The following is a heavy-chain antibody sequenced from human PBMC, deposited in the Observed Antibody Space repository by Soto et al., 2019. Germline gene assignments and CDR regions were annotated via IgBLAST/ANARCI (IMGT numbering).Heavy chain of an antibody. CDR3: ARGHNIVVVTDWYFDL. Sequence: QVQLVESGGGVVQPGRSLRLSCAASGFTFSSYGMHWVRQAPGKGLEWVAVIWYDGSNKYYADSVKGRFTISRDNSKNTLYLQMNSLRSEDTAVYYCARGHNIVVVTDWYFDLWGRGTLVTVSS. CDR1: GFTFSSYG. V-gene: IGHV3-33*01. J-gene: IGHJ2*01. D-gene: IGHD2-21*02. CDR2: IWYDGSNK.